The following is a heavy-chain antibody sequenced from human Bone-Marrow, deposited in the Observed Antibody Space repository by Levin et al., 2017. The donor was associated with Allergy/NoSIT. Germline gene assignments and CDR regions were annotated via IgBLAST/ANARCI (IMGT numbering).Heavy chain of an antibody. CDR2: FDPEDGET. D-gene: IGHD6-19*01. J-gene: IGHJ4*02. CDR3: ATSLIAVAGPTVWSDY. Sequence: GASVKVSCKVSGYTLTELSMHWVRQAPGKGLEWMGGFDPEDGETIYAQKFQGRVTMTEDTSTDTAYMELSSLRSEDTAVYYCATSLIAVAGPTVWSDYWGQGTLVTVSS. V-gene: IGHV1-24*01. CDR1: GYTLTELS.